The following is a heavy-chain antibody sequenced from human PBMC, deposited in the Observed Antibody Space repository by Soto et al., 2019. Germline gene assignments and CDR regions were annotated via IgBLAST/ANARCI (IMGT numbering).Heavy chain of an antibody. CDR1: GFTFSSYS. D-gene: IGHD4-17*01. CDR3: ARRPRRSYGDYFEFDY. V-gene: IGHV3-21*01. Sequence: GGSLRLSCAASGFTFSSYSMNWVRQAPGKGLEWVSSISSSSSYIYYADSVKGRFTISRDNAKNSLYLQMNSLRAEDTAVYYCARRPRRSYGDYFEFDYWGQGTLVTVSS. J-gene: IGHJ4*02. CDR2: ISSSSSYI.